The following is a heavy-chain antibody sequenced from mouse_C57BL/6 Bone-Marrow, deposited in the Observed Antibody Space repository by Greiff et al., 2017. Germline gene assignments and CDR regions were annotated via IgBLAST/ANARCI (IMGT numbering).Heavy chain of an antibody. Sequence: EVNVVESGGGLVQPGGSLSLSCAASGFTFTDYYMSWVRQPPGKALEWLGFIRNKANGYTTEYSASVKGRFTISRDNSQSILYLQMNALRAEDSATYYCARPYYGSSKAWFAYWGQGTLVTVSA. J-gene: IGHJ3*01. CDR2: IRNKANGYTT. CDR1: GFTFTDYY. V-gene: IGHV7-3*01. CDR3: ARPYYGSSKAWFAY. D-gene: IGHD1-1*01.